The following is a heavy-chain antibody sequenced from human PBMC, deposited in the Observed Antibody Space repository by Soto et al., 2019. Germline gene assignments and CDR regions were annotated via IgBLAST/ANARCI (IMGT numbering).Heavy chain of an antibody. CDR2: INPNGGST. D-gene: IGHD6-19*01. Sequence: QVQVVQSGAEVKKPGASVKVSCKTSGYIFINYHVHWVRQAPGQGLEWMGAINPNGGSTTYAQHLQGRITMTSDASTSTVYMDLSSLRSDDTAVYYCALPKNTLGWYNFWGQGSLVTVS. CDR3: ALPKNTLGWYNF. CDR1: GYIFINYH. J-gene: IGHJ4*02. V-gene: IGHV1-46*01.